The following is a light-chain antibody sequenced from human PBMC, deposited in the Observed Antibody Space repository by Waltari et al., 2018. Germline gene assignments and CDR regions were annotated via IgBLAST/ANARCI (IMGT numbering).Light chain of an antibody. CDR2: DVS. CDR1: SRAVGGYDY. J-gene: IGLJ2*01. CDR3: GSYTSSITLV. Sequence: QSALTQPASVSGSPGPSITISCTGTSRAVGGYDYVSWYQQHPGKAPKLMIYDVSNRPSGVSNRFSGSKSGNTASLTISGLQADDEADYYCGSYTSSITLVFGGGTKLTVL. V-gene: IGLV2-14*03.